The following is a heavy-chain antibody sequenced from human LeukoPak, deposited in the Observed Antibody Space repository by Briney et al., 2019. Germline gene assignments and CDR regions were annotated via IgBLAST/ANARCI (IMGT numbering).Heavy chain of an antibody. Sequence: GSLRLSCAASGFTFSNAWMSWVRQAPGKGLEWIGEINHSGSTNYNPSLKSRVTISVDTSKNQFSLKLSSVTAADTAVYYCARGFLPRGSGILPGYWFDPWGQGTLVTVSS. CDR2: INHSGST. D-gene: IGHD3-10*01. V-gene: IGHV4-34*01. J-gene: IGHJ5*02. CDR1: GFTFSNAW. CDR3: ARGFLPRGSGILPGYWFDP.